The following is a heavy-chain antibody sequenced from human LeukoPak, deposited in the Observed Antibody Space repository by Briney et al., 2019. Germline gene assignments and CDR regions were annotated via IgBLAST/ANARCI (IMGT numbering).Heavy chain of an antibody. J-gene: IGHJ4*02. V-gene: IGHV3-23*01. D-gene: IGHD6-13*01. CDR2: ITDGDDTT. CDR1: GFIFSTYA. Sequence: GGSLRLSCAASGFIFSTYAVSWVRQAPGKGLEWLSSITDGDDTTYYADSVKGRITISTDSSKNTVYLQMSSLRAEDTAIYFCAGSSNWYPLSFDYWGQGTLVTVSS. CDR3: AGSSNWYPLSFDY.